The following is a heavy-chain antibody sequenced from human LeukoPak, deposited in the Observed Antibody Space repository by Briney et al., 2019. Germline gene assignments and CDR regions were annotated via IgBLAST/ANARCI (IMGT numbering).Heavy chain of an antibody. Sequence: SETLSLTCTVSGGSISSCDYYWSWIRQPPGKGLEWIGYIYYSGSTYYNPSLKSRVTISVDTSKNQFSLKLSSVTAADTAVYYCAVDMASGPQRGWFDPWGQGTLVTVSS. CDR2: IYYSGST. D-gene: IGHD1-26*01. J-gene: IGHJ5*02. CDR1: GGSISSCDYY. V-gene: IGHV4-30-4*08. CDR3: AVDMASGPQRGWFDP.